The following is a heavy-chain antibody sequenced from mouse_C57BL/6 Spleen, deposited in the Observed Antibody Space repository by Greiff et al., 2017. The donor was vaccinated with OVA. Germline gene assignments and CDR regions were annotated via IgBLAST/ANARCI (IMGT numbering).Heavy chain of an antibody. D-gene: IGHD1-1*01. CDR3: ARPYYGRAGAMDY. CDR2: INPNNGGT. J-gene: IGHJ4*01. Sequence: EVQLQQSGPELVKPGASVKISCKASGYTFTDYYMNWVKQSHGKSLEWIGDINPNNGGTSYNQKFKGKATLTVDKSSSTAYMELRSLTSEDSAVYYCARPYYGRAGAMDYWGQGTSVTVSS. CDR1: GYTFTDYY. V-gene: IGHV1-26*01.